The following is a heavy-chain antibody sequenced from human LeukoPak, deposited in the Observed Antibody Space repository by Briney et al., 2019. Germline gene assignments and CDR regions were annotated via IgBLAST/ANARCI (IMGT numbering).Heavy chain of an antibody. CDR3: SRDPGLREDF. CDR2: INPNSGDT. V-gene: IGHV1-2*02. J-gene: IGHJ4*02. CDR1: GYTFTGYY. D-gene: IGHD4-17*01. Sequence: ASVKVSCKASGYTFTGYYIHWVRQAPRQGLEWMGWINPNSGDTNYAQKFQGRVTMTRDTSISTAYMDLSRLRSDDTAVYYCSRDPGLREDFWGQGTLVTVSS.